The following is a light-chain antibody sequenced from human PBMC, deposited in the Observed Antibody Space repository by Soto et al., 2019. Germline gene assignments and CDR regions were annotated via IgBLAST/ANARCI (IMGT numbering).Light chain of an antibody. CDR3: QQHGTSPIT. J-gene: IGKJ5*01. Sequence: EIGMTQSPSTLSVSPRERATLSCRASESVGSNLAWHQQKPGQTPRLLVYGASSRATGIPDRFSGSGSGTDFTLTISRLEPEDFAVYYCQQHGTSPITFGQGTRLEI. CDR2: GAS. V-gene: IGKV3-20*01. CDR1: ESVGSN.